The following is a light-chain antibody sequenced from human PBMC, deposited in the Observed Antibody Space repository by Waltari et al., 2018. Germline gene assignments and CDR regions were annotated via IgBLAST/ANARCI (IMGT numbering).Light chain of an antibody. CDR3: QQYNRWPPIT. Sequence: EIVMTQSPATLSVSPGETATLPCRASQSVSSNVAWYQKKPGQAHRLLIYDASTRATSIPAKFRGSGSGTEFTLTISSLQSEDFAVYYCQQYNRWPPITFGHGTRLEIK. CDR2: DAS. V-gene: IGKV3-15*01. CDR1: QSVSSN. J-gene: IGKJ5*01.